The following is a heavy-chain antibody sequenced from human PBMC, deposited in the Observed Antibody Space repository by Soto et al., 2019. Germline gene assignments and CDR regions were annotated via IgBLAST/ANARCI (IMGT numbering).Heavy chain of an antibody. V-gene: IGHV1-58*01. CDR3: AAGSGVVIYDAFDI. D-gene: IGHD3-10*01. J-gene: IGHJ3*02. CDR2: IVVGSGNT. Sequence: GASVKVSCKASGFTFTSSAVQWVRQARGQRLEWIGWIVVGSGNTNYAQKFQERVTITRDMSTSTAYMELSSLGSEDTAVYYCAAGSGVVIYDAFDIWGQGTMVTVSS. CDR1: GFTFTSSA.